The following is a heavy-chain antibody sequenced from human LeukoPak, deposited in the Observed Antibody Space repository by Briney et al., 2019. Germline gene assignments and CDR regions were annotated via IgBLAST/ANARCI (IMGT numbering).Heavy chain of an antibody. CDR2: IIPIFGTA. V-gene: IGHV1-69*01. D-gene: IGHD2-2*01. CDR3: ARGYCSSTSCSRANYGMDV. J-gene: IGHJ6*04. Sequence: SVKVSCKASGGTFSSYAISWVRQTPGQGLEWMGGIIPIFGTANYAQKFQGRVTITADESTSTAYMELSSLRSEDTAVYYCARGYCSSTSCSRANYGMDVWGKGTTVTVSS. CDR1: GGTFSSYA.